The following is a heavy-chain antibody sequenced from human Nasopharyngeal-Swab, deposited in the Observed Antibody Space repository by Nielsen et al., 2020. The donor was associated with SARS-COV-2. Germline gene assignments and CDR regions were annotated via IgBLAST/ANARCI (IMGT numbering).Heavy chain of an antibody. V-gene: IGHV3-23*01. CDR2: ISGSGGST. CDR1: GFTFSDYY. D-gene: IGHD4-23*01. CDR3: AKDLGVESPLWFDY. Sequence: ESLKISCAASGFTFSDYYMSWVRQAPGKGLEWVSEISGSGGSTYYAESVKGRFTISRDNSKNTLYLQMSSLRAEDTAIYYCAKDLGVESPLWFDYWGQGTLLTVSS. J-gene: IGHJ4*02.